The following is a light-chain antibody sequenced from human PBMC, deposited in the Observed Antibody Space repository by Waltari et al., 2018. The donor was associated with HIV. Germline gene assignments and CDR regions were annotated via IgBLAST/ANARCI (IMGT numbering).Light chain of an antibody. J-gene: IGKJ2*01. CDR1: QSDSSSY. V-gene: IGKV3-20*01. Sequence: EIVLTQSPGTLSLSPGERATLSCRASQSDSSSYLAWYQQKPGQAPRLLIYGGSSRATGIPDRFSGSGSGTDFTLTISRLEPEDFAVYYCQQYGSSPPYTFGQGTKLKIK. CDR3: QQYGSSPPYT. CDR2: GGS.